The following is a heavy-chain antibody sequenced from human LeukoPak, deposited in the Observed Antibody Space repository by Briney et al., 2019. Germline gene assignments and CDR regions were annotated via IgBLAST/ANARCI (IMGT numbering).Heavy chain of an antibody. V-gene: IGHV1-2*02. D-gene: IGHD1-26*01. CDR1: GYTFNGYY. CDR3: ARGMEPYYYMDV. CDR2: INPNSGGT. J-gene: IGHJ6*03. Sequence: ASVKVSCKASGYTFNGYYMHWVRQAPGQGLEWMGWINPNSGGTSYAQKFQGRVTMTRDTSISTAYMELSRLRSDDTAVYYCARGMEPYYYMDVWGKGTTVTVSS.